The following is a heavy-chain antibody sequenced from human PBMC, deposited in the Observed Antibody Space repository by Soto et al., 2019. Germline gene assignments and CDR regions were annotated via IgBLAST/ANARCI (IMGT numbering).Heavy chain of an antibody. CDR1: GFTFSSYA. CDR2: ISGSGGST. V-gene: IGHV3-23*01. D-gene: IGHD3-3*01. CDR3: AKGHYDFWSGYYLPDFDY. Sequence: EVQLLESGGGLVQPGGSLRLSCAASGFTFSSYAMSWVRQAPGKGLEWVSAISGSGGSTYYEDSVKGRFTISRDNSKNTLYLQMNSLGAEDTAVYYCAKGHYDFWSGYYLPDFDYWGQGTLVTVSS. J-gene: IGHJ4*02.